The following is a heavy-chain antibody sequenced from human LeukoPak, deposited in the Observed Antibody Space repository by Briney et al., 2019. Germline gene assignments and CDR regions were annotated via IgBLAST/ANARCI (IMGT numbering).Heavy chain of an antibody. CDR3: ARVPLSHYGGNPFVGRYYYYYMDV. V-gene: IGHV6-1*01. CDR1: GDSVSSNSAA. D-gene: IGHD4-23*01. CDR2: TYYRSKWYN. Sequence: SQTLSLTCAISGDSVSSNSAAWNWIRQSPSRGLEWLGRTYYRSKWYNDYAVSVKSRITINPDTSKNQFSLQLNSVTPEDTAVYYCARVPLSHYGGNPFVGRYYYYYMDVWGKGTTVTVSS. J-gene: IGHJ6*03.